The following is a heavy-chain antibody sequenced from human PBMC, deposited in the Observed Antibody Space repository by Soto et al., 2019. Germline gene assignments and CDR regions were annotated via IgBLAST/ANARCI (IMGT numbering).Heavy chain of an antibody. D-gene: IGHD6-13*01. J-gene: IGHJ4*02. CDR3: AKSSGGSSWYPPDH. Sequence: QVQLVESGGGVVQPGGSLRLSCAASGFIFSSYGMQWVRQSPGEGLEWVATTANDGSAQYYADSVKGRFTISRDNSKNTLFLQMESLRPEDTGVYYCAKSSGGSSWYPPDHGGQGTLVTVSS. CDR1: GFIFSSYG. CDR2: TANDGSAQ. V-gene: IGHV3-30*18.